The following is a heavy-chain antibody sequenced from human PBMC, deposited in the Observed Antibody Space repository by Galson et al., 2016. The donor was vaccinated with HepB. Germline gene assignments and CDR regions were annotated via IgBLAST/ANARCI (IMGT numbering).Heavy chain of an antibody. J-gene: IGHJ3*02. CDR2: IYTGGIT. CDR3: ARDSANNYYDNSAYAFDI. D-gene: IGHD3-22*01. V-gene: IGHV3-53*01. Sequence: SLRLSCAASGFAVSTNYMSWVRQAPGKGLEWVSVIYTGGITYYADSVKGRFTTSRDNSKNTLYLQMNSLRAEDTAVYYCARDSANNYYDNSAYAFDIWGQGTMVTVSS. CDR1: GFAVSTNY.